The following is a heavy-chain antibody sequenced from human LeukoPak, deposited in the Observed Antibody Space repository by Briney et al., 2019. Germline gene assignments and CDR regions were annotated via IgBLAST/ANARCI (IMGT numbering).Heavy chain of an antibody. CDR1: GGSISSSSYY. Sequence: SETLSLTCTVSGGSISSSSYYWGWIRQPPGKGLEWIGSIYYSGSTYYNPSLKSRVTISVDTSKSQFSLKLSSVTAADTAVYYCARVAFWSGYTGNWFDPWGQGTLVTVSS. CDR3: ARVAFWSGYTGNWFDP. V-gene: IGHV4-39*07. J-gene: IGHJ5*02. D-gene: IGHD3-3*01. CDR2: IYYSGST.